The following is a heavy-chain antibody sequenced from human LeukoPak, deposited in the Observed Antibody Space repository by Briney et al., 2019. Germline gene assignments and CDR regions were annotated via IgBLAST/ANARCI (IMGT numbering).Heavy chain of an antibody. CDR1: GGSFSGYY. J-gene: IGHJ5*02. V-gene: IGHV4-34*01. Sequence: SETLSLTCAVYGGSFSGYYWSWIRQPPGKGLEWIGEINHSGSTNYNPSLKSRVTISVDTSKNQFSLKLSSVTAADTAVYYCARGGVYSSSSGFDPWGQGTLVTVSS. CDR2: INHSGST. CDR3: ARGGVYSSSSGFDP. D-gene: IGHD6-6*01.